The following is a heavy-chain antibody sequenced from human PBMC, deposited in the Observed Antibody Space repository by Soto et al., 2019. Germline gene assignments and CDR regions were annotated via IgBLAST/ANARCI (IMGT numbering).Heavy chain of an antibody. CDR3: ARTPTYYYDSSGYLDY. V-gene: IGHV1-69*06. D-gene: IGHD3-22*01. Sequence: SVKVSCKASGGTFSSYAISWVRQAPGQGLEWMGGIIPIFGTANYAQKFQGRVTITADKSTSTAYMELSSLRSEDTAVYYCARTPTYYYDSSGYLDYWGQGTLVTVSS. CDR2: IIPIFGTA. CDR1: GGTFSSYA. J-gene: IGHJ4*02.